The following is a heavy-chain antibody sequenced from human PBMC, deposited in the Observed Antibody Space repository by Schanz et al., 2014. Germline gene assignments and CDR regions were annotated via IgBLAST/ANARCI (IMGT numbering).Heavy chain of an antibody. V-gene: IGHV3-48*01. Sequence: EVQLVESGGGLVKPGGSLRLSCATSGFTLNNAWMNWVRQAPGKGLEWVSYISGSSRTIYYADSMKGRFTVSRDNAENALYLQMNSLRAEDTAVYYCARHGGIPYYPMDVWGQGTTVTVSS. CDR3: ARHGGIPYYPMDV. CDR1: GFTLNNAW. CDR2: ISGSSRTI. D-gene: IGHD3-16*01. J-gene: IGHJ6*02.